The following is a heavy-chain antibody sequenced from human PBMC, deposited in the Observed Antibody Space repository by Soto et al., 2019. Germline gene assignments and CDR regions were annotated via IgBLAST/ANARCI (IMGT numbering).Heavy chain of an antibody. CDR2: IIPIFGTA. D-gene: IGHD2-2*01. Sequence: GASVKVSCKASGGTFSSYAISWVRQAPGQGLEWMGGIIPIFGTANYAQKFQGRVTITADESTSTAYMELSSLRSEDTAVYYCARCRVPYYYYGMDVWGQGTTVTVSS. CDR1: GGTFSSYA. J-gene: IGHJ6*02. V-gene: IGHV1-69*13. CDR3: ARCRVPYYYYGMDV.